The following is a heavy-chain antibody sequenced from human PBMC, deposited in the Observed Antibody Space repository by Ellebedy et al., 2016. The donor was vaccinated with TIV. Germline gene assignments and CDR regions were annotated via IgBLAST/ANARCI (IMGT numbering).Heavy chain of an antibody. CDR1: GFTFTTYA. CDR3: AKDAREKAQISWEHDS. Sequence: PGGSLRLSCAASGFTFTTYAMHRVRQAPGKGLEWVSAISGSGGSTYYADSVKGRFTVSRDNSENTLYLHMNSLRTEDTAVYYCAKDAREKAQISWEHDSWGQGTLVTVSS. V-gene: IGHV3-23*01. D-gene: IGHD5-24*01. J-gene: IGHJ4*02. CDR2: ISGSGGST.